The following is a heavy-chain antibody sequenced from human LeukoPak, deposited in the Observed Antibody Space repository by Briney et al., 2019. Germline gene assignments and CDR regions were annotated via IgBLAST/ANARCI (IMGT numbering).Heavy chain of an antibody. CDR3: ARDKGYYGSGSYQNY. Sequence: GGSLRLSCAASGFTFSSYAMPWVRQAPGKGLEWVAVISYDGSNKYYADSVKGRFTISRDNSKNTLYLQMNSLRAEDTAVYYCARDKGYYGSGSYQNYWGQGTLVTVSS. J-gene: IGHJ4*02. CDR1: GFTFSSYA. D-gene: IGHD3-10*01. CDR2: ISYDGSNK. V-gene: IGHV3-30-3*01.